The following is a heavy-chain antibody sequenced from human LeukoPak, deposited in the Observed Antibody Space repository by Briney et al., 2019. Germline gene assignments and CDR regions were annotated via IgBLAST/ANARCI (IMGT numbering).Heavy chain of an antibody. Sequence: PSETLSLTCTVSGDSISSNDYYWSWIRQPPGKGLEWIGYIYYSGSTYYNPSLKSRITISVDTSKNQFSLKLSSVTAADSSGRPNWFDPWGQGTLVTVSS. D-gene: IGHD3-22*01. CDR3: WFDP. J-gene: IGHJ5*02. CDR1: GDSISSNDYY. CDR2: IYYSGST. V-gene: IGHV4-30-4*03.